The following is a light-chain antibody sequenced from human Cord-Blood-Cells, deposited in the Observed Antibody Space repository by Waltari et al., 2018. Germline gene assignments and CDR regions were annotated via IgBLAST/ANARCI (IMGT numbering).Light chain of an antibody. CDR1: QSVSSN. CDR3: QQYNNWPPLASYT. CDR2: GAS. V-gene: IGKV3-15*01. Sequence: EIVMTQSPATLSVSPGERATLSCRASQSVSSNLAWYQQKPGQAPRLLIYGASTGATSIPARFSGSGSGTEFTLTISSLQSEDFAVYYCQQYNNWPPLASYTFGQGTKLEIK. J-gene: IGKJ2*01.